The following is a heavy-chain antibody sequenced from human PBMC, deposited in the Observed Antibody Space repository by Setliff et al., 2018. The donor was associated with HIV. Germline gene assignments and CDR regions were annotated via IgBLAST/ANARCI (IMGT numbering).Heavy chain of an antibody. J-gene: IGHJ4*02. CDR2: INPNSGGT. Sequence: GASVKVSCKASGYTFTGYYMHWVRQAPGQGLEWMGWINPNSGGTNYAQKFQGRVNITRDTSANTAYMELSSLRSEDTAVYYCARGSCSGCYLSDYWGLGTLVTVSS. CDR3: ARGSCSGCYLSDY. D-gene: IGHD6-19*01. V-gene: IGHV1-2*02. CDR1: GYTFTGYY.